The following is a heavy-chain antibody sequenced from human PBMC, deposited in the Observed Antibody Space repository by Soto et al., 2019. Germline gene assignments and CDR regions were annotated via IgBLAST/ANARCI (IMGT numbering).Heavy chain of an antibody. D-gene: IGHD2-2*01. J-gene: IGHJ6*02. CDR3: ARDLTIVPATHPRLENYGMDV. Sequence: ASVKVSWKASGYSFTSYGISWVRRAPGQGLEWMGWISPYNGHTQFVERFQGRVTMTTDTSTKTAYMELRNLRSDDTAHYYCARDLTIVPATHPRLENYGMDVWGQGTTVTV. CDR2: ISPYNGHT. CDR1: GYSFTSYG. V-gene: IGHV1-18*01.